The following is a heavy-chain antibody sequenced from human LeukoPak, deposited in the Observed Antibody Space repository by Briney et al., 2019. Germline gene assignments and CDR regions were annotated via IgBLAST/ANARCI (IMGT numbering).Heavy chain of an antibody. Sequence: PGGSLRLSCAGSGFMFSDYWMAWVRQAPGKGLECVANIKGDGSDKYYVDSVEGRFTISRDNAKNSLYLQMNSLRSEDTAIYYCARDNSVGDNAWWFDPWGQGTLVTVSS. J-gene: IGHJ5*02. CDR2: IKGDGSDK. CDR1: GFMFSDYW. V-gene: IGHV3-7*03. D-gene: IGHD1-26*01. CDR3: ARDNSVGDNAWWFDP.